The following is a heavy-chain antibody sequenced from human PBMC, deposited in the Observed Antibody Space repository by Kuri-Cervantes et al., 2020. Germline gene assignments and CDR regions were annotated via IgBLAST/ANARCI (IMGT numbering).Heavy chain of an antibody. D-gene: IGHD3-10*01. CDR3: AKDCLDYYGSGSSNGMDV. CDR2: ISYDGSNK. V-gene: IGHV3-30*18. Sequence: LSLTCAASGFTFNGYGMSWVRQAPGKGLEWVAVISYDGSNKYYADSVKGRFTISRDNSKNTLYLQMNSLRAEDTAVYYCAKDCLDYYGSGSSNGMDVWGQGTTVTVSS. J-gene: IGHJ6*02. CDR1: GFTFNGYG.